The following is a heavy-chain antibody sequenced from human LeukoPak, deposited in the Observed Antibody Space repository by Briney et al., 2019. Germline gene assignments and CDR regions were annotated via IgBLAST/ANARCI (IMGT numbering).Heavy chain of an antibody. CDR3: AKSPTYGSGSYLYLDAFDI. CDR1: GFTFSSYW. V-gene: IGHV3-23*01. J-gene: IGHJ3*02. Sequence: GGSLRLSCAASGFTFSSYWMHWVRQAPGKGLEWVSAISGSGGSTYYADSVKGRFTISRDNSKNTLYLQMNSLRAEDTAVYYCAKSPTYGSGSYLYLDAFDIWGQGTMVTVSS. CDR2: ISGSGGST. D-gene: IGHD3-10*01.